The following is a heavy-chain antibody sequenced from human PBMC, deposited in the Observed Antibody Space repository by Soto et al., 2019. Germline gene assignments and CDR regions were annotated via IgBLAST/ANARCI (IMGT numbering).Heavy chain of an antibody. CDR2: ISGSGGST. D-gene: IGHD6-19*01. CDR3: AKDSRVSGQWLAYYYYYGMDF. Sequence: GVSVRVCFPPSGFRVNRCAMGVMQPTPGTGLAWFSAISGSGGSTYYADSVKGRFTISRDNSKNTLYLQMNSLRAEDTAVYYCAKDSRVSGQWLAYYYYYGMDFWGQGPTVTVSS. CDR1: GFRVNRCA. J-gene: IGHJ6*02. V-gene: IGHV3-23*01.